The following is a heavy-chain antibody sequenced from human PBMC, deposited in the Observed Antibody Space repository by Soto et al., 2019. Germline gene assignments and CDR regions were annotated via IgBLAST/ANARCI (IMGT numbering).Heavy chain of an antibody. CDR1: GLTFNFYE. J-gene: IGHJ4*02. CDR2: IDTSGSIV. Sequence: PVGSLRLSCAASGLTFNFYEMIWVRQAPGKGLEWISYIDTSGSIVYYADSVKGRFTISRDNTRNSLFLQMNSLRAEDTGIYYCARVGCSSTTCPFDDWGQGTPVTVSS. D-gene: IGHD2-2*01. CDR3: ARVGCSSTTCPFDD. V-gene: IGHV3-48*03.